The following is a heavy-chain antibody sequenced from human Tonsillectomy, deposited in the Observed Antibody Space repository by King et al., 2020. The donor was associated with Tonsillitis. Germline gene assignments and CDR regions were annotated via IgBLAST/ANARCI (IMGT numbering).Heavy chain of an antibody. V-gene: IGHV2-5*02. CDR1: GFSLTTSGVG. CDR3: AHSFVNGYCIGQQTNEYYYAMDD. J-gene: IGHJ6*02. D-gene: IGHD2-15*01. CDR2: IYWDDDK. Sequence: TLKESGPTLVKPTQTLTLTCTFSGFSLTTSGVGVGWIRQPPGKALEWLALIYWDDDKRYSPSLKSRLNINKDTSKNQVVLTMANMDPVDTGTYYCAHSFVNGYCIGQQTNEYYYAMDDWGQGTTVTVSS.